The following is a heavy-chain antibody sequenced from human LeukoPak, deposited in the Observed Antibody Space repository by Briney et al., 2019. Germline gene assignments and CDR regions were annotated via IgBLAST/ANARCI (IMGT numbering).Heavy chain of an antibody. D-gene: IGHD6-25*01. V-gene: IGHV1-8*01. CDR3: ARGRRGDAFDI. J-gene: IGHJ3*02. CDR1: GYTFTSYD. Sequence: ASVKVSCKASGYTFTSYDINWVRQATGQGLEWMGWMNPNSGNTGYAQKFQGRVTITADESTSTAYMELSSLRSEDTAVYYCARGRRGDAFDIWGQGTMVTVSS. CDR2: MNPNSGNT.